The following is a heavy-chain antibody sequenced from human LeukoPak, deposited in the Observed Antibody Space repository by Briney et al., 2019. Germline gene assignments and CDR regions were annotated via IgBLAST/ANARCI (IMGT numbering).Heavy chain of an antibody. V-gene: IGHV2-5*01. J-gene: IGHJ3*02. CDR2: IYWNDDK. CDR3: AHRNSDYRAFDI. Sequence: SGPTLVNPTQTLTLTCTFSGFSLSTSGMYVGWIRQPPGKALEWPALIYWNDDKRYCPSLKSRLTITKDTSKNQVVLTMTNMDPVDTATYYCAHRNSDYRAFDIWGQGTMVTVSS. D-gene: IGHD4-11*01. CDR1: GFSLSTSGMY.